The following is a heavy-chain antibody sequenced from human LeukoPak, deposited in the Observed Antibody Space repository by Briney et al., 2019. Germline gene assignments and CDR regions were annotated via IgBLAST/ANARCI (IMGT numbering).Heavy chain of an antibody. CDR1: GFTFRNYW. J-gene: IGHJ3*02. V-gene: IGHV3-74*01. Sequence: GGSLRLSCAASGFTFRNYWMCWVRQTPGKGLVYVSRINNDGSGTTYAESVKGRFTISRDNGNNGVYLQMNGLRAEDTAGYYCARGGPDHAFDIWGQGTMVTVSS. CDR2: INNDGSGT. CDR3: ARGGPDHAFDI. D-gene: IGHD1-14*01.